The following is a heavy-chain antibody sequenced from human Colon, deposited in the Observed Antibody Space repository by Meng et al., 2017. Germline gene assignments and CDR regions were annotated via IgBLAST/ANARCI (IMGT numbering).Heavy chain of an antibody. CDR1: GDYIGTGAYY. D-gene: IGHD3-22*01. CDR3: VRSSAWVRTGFDP. J-gene: IGHJ5*02. CDR2: IGHSGFT. Sequence: QLQLQESGPGLVKPSEPLSLPCTGAGDYIGTGAYYWGWIRQAPGKGLEWIGSIGHSGFTYYTPSVRSRVTVSIDTSKNQFSLKLTSVTAADTAVYFCVRSSAWVRTGFDPWGQGTLVTVSS. V-gene: IGHV4-39*01.